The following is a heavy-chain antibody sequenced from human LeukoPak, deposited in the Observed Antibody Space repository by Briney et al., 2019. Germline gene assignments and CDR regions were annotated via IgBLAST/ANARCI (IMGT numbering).Heavy chain of an antibody. CDR2: ISSSSSYI. Sequence: PGGSLRLSCAASGFTFSSYSMNWVRQAPGKGLEWVSSISSSSSYIYYADSVKGRFTISRDNAKNSLYLQMNSLRAEDTAVYYCAGDPILGNIDYWGQGTLVTVSS. V-gene: IGHV3-21*01. CDR1: GFTFSSYS. D-gene: IGHD7-27*01. J-gene: IGHJ4*02. CDR3: AGDPILGNIDY.